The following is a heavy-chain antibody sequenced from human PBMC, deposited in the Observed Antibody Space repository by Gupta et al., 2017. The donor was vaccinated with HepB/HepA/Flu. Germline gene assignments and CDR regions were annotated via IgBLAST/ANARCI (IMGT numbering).Heavy chain of an antibody. Sequence: EVQLVESGGGVVQPGGSLRLSCAASGFTFDDYAMHWVRQAPGKGLEWVSLISGDGGSTYYADSVKGRFTISRDNSKNSLYLQMNSLRTEDTALYYCAKTGGRWGSYYYYGMDVWGQGTTVTVSS. V-gene: IGHV3-43*02. CDR3: AKTGGRWGSYYYYGMDV. CDR2: ISGDGGST. J-gene: IGHJ6*02. D-gene: IGHD7-27*01. CDR1: GFTFDDYA.